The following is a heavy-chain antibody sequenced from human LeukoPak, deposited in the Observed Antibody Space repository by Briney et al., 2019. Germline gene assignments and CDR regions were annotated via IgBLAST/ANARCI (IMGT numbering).Heavy chain of an antibody. CDR2: IYHSGST. CDR3: ARKVGTVDP. Sequence: SETLSLTCTVSGGSISSSSYYWGWIRQPPGKGLEWIGSIYHSGSTYYNPSLKSRVTISVDTSKNQFSLKLSSVTAADTAVYYCARKVGTVDPWGQGTLVTVSS. J-gene: IGHJ5*02. CDR1: GGSISSSSYY. V-gene: IGHV4-39*07.